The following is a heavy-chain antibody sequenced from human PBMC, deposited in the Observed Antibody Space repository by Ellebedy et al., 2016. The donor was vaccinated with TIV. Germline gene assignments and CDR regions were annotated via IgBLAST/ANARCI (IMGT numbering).Heavy chain of an antibody. Sequence: ASVKVSXKASGSTFTAYYMHWVRQAPGQGLEWMGWINFHSGGTNSAQKFQGRVTMTRDTSINTAYMELSGLRSDDTALYYCASSDYVWGTYHPEPNWFDPWGQGTLVTVSS. CDR2: INFHSGGT. J-gene: IGHJ5*02. V-gene: IGHV1-2*02. CDR3: ASSDYVWGTYHPEPNWFDP. D-gene: IGHD3-16*02. CDR1: GSTFTAYY.